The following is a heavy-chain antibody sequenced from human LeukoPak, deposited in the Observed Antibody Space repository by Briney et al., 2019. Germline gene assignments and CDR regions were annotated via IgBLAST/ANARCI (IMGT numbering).Heavy chain of an antibody. CDR1: GYTFSSYV. CDR3: AREGWYYGSGSYYWFDP. D-gene: IGHD3-10*01. Sequence: ASVKVSCKASGYTFSSYVISWVRQAPGQGLEWMGWISAYNGNTNYAQKFQGRVTMTTDTSTSTAYMELKSLRSDDTAVYYCAREGWYYGSGSYYWFDPWGQGTLVTVSS. J-gene: IGHJ5*02. CDR2: ISAYNGNT. V-gene: IGHV1-18*01.